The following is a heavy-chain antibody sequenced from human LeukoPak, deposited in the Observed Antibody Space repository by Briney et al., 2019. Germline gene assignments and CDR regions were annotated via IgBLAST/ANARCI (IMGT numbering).Heavy chain of an antibody. D-gene: IGHD6-19*01. V-gene: IGHV6-1*01. Sequence: SQTLSLTCTLSGDSVSVNSVARNWIRQSPSSGLEWLGRTFYRSKWYNEYAVSVKSRMSINPDTSKNQFSLQLNSVTPEDTAIYYCAREVAGTCAFDIWGQGTVVTISS. J-gene: IGHJ3*02. CDR2: TFYRSKWYN. CDR1: GDSVSVNSVA. CDR3: AREVAGTCAFDI.